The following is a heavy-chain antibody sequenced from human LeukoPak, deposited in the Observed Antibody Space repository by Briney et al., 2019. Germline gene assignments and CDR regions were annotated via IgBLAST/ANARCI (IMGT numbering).Heavy chain of an antibody. J-gene: IGHJ4*02. D-gene: IGHD3-22*01. CDR2: IYSGGST. V-gene: IGHV3-53*01. CDR3: ARVSYDSSGHLDY. Sequence: GGSLRLSCAASGFTVSSNYMSWVRQAPGKGLEWVSIIYSGGSTYYADSVKGRFTISRDNSKNTLYLQMNSLRAEDTAVYYCARVSYDSSGHLDYWGQGTLVTVSS. CDR1: GFTVSSNY.